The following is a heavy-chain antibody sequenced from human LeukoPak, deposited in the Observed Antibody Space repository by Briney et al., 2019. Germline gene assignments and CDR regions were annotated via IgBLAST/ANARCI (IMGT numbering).Heavy chain of an antibody. V-gene: IGHV3-11*01. CDR1: GFTFSDYY. D-gene: IGHD2-15*01. Sequence: PGGSLRLSCAASGFTFSDYYMSWIHQAPGKGLEWVSYISSSGSTIYYADSVKGRFTISRDNAKNSLYLQMNSLRAEDTAVYYCARPNRLGYCSGGSCPAYFDYWGQGTLVTVSS. CDR2: ISSSGSTI. CDR3: ARPNRLGYCSGGSCPAYFDY. J-gene: IGHJ4*02.